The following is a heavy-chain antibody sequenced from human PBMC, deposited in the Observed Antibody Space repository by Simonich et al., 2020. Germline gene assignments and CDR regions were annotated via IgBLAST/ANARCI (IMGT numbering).Heavy chain of an antibody. Sequence: QVQLVQSGAEVKKPGASVKVSCKASGYTFTGYYMHWVRQAPGNGVEWMGWINPNSGGTNYAQKCQGRVTMTRDTSISTAYMELSRLRSDDTAVYYCARDRAARYYYYYYMDVWGKGTTVTVSS. J-gene: IGHJ6*03. V-gene: IGHV1-2*02. CDR2: INPNSGGT. CDR3: ARDRAARYYYYYYMDV. CDR1: GYTFTGYY. D-gene: IGHD6-6*01.